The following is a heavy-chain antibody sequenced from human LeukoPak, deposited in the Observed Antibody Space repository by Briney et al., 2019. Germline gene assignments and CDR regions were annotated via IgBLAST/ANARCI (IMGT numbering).Heavy chain of an antibody. Sequence: PGGSLRVSCAASGFTFSSYAMSWVRQAPGKGLEWVSAISGSGGSTYYADSVKGRFTISRDNSKNTLYLQMNSLRAEDTAVYYCAKAPNAYSSLFDYWGQGTLVTVSS. CDR3: AKAPNAYSSLFDY. D-gene: IGHD6-13*01. V-gene: IGHV3-23*01. J-gene: IGHJ4*02. CDR1: GFTFSSYA. CDR2: ISGSGGST.